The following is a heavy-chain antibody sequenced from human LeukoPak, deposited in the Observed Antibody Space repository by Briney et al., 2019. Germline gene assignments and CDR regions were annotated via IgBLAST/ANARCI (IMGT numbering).Heavy chain of an antibody. V-gene: IGHV1-2*02. CDR2: INPNSGGT. CDR3: ARELVPAAVRWFDP. CDR1: GYTFTGYY. Sequence: ASVKVSCKASGYTFTGYYMHWVRQAPGQGLEWMGWINPNSGGTNYAQKFQGRVTMTRDTSTSTVYMELSSLRSEDTAVYYCARELVPAAVRWFDPWGQGTLVTVSS. D-gene: IGHD2-2*01. J-gene: IGHJ5*02.